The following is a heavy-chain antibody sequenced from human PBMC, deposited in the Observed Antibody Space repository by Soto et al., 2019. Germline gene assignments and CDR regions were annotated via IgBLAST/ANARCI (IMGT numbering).Heavy chain of an antibody. CDR3: VQERYPTMATPLDH. Sequence: GGSLRLSCSASGFTFDDCAMHWVRQAPGKGPEWVPGISWDSATVGYAESVKGRFTITRDDAKNSLYLQMDSLRREDTALYYCVQERYPTMATPLDHWGQGTLVTAPQ. J-gene: IGHJ5*02. D-gene: IGHD3-9*01. CDR1: GFTFDDCA. CDR2: ISWDSATV. V-gene: IGHV3-9*01.